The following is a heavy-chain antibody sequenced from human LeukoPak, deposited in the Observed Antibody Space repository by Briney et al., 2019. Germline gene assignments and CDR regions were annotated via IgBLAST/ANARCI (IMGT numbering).Heavy chain of an antibody. J-gene: IGHJ4*02. Sequence: SVKVSCKASGGTFSSYAISWVRQAPGQGLEWMGRIIPILGIANYAQKFQGRVTITADKSTSTAYMELSSLRSEDTAVYYCARASYYYDSSVLMHYWGQGTLVTVSS. CDR3: ARASYYYDSSVLMHY. CDR2: IIPILGIA. V-gene: IGHV1-69*04. D-gene: IGHD3-22*01. CDR1: GGTFSSYA.